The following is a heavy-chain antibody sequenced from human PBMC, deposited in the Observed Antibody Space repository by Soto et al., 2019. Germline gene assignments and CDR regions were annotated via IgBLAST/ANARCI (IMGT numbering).Heavy chain of an antibody. CDR1: GFTVSSNY. V-gene: IGHV3-53*01. D-gene: IGHD2-15*01. J-gene: IGHJ4*02. CDR2: IYSGGST. CDR3: ARDCSAGSCYPGDY. Sequence: EVQLVESGGGLIQPGGSLRLSCAASGFTVSSNYMSWVRQAPGKGLEWVSVIYSGGSTYYADSVKGRFTISRDNSKNTLYLQMNSLRAEDTAVYYCARDCSAGSCYPGDYWGQGTLVTVSS.